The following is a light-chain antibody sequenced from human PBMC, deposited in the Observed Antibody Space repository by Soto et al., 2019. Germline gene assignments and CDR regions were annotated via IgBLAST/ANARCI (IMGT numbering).Light chain of an antibody. J-gene: IGKJ1*01. Sequence: IVLTQSPGTLSLSPGERATLSCRAGQSVSSNYLAWYQQKPGQAPRLLIYAASTRATGIPDRFSGSGSGTHFTLTISRVEPEDFAVYYCQQYGSSPRTFGQGTKVDNK. CDR3: QQYGSSPRT. CDR1: QSVSSNY. CDR2: AAS. V-gene: IGKV3-20*01.